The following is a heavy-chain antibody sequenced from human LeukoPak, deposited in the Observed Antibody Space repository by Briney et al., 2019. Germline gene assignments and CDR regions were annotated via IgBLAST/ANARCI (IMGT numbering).Heavy chain of an antibody. J-gene: IGHJ4*02. Sequence: GSLRLSCEASGFTFSGYAVSWVRQAPGKGLEWVSGFGTDGNTHYAESVRGRFDISRDNSKNTLYLQMNSLRAEDTAVYYCAKDDFYGDLTVGFYFDYWGQGTLVTVSS. CDR2: FGTDGNT. CDR3: AKDDFYGDLTVGFYFDY. CDR1: GFTFSGYA. V-gene: IGHV3-23*01. D-gene: IGHD4-17*01.